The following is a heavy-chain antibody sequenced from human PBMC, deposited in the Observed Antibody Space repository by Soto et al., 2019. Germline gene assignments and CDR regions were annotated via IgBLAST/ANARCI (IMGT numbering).Heavy chain of an antibody. CDR3: ARGSTDAPSSSDAFDI. CDR1: GFSLSSYS. J-gene: IGHJ3*02. D-gene: IGHD6-6*01. V-gene: IGHV3-21*01. Sequence: GLLRLPCAASGFSLSSYSMNWVRQAPGKGLEWVSSISSSSSYIYYADSVKGRFTISRDNAKNSLYLQMNSLRAEDTAVYYCARGSTDAPSSSDAFDIGGRGTMVTVSS. CDR2: ISSSSSYI.